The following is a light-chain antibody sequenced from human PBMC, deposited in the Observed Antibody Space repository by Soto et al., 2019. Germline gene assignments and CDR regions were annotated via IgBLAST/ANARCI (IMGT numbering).Light chain of an antibody. CDR3: QQANSFPPT. CDR1: QDISTW. Sequence: DIQMTQSPSSVSASVGDRVTITCRASQDISTWLAWYQQKPGEAPKLLISAASSLQAGVPSRFSGSGSATDFTLTISSLQPEDFATYFYQQANSFPPTFGQGTKVEV. CDR2: AAS. V-gene: IGKV1-12*01. J-gene: IGKJ1*01.